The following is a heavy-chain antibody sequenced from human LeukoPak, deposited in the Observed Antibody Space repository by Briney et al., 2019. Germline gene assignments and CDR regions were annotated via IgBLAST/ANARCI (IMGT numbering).Heavy chain of an antibody. CDR1: GFTFSSSW. D-gene: IGHD3-10*01. CDR2: INQDGGEI. J-gene: IGHJ5*02. Sequence: GGSLRLSCAASGFTFSSSWMTWVRQAPGKGLEWVASINQDGGEIHYVDSVKGRFTISRDNAKNSLYLQMNSLTAEDTAVHYCVRAHHPGGWFDPWGQGTLITVSS. CDR3: VRAHHPGGWFDP. V-gene: IGHV3-7*04.